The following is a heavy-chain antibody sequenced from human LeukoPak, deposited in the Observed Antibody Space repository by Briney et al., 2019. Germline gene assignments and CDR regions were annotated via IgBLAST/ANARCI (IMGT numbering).Heavy chain of an antibody. CDR1: GGSFSGYY. CDR2: INHSGST. V-gene: IGHV4-34*01. J-gene: IGHJ5*02. CDR3: ARVKQSSWFDP. Sequence: KTSETLSLTCTVYGGSFSGYYWSWIRQPPGKGLEWIGEINHSGSTNYNPSLKSRVTISVDTSKNQFSLKLSSVTAADPAVYYCARVKQSSWFDPWGQGTLVTVSS. D-gene: IGHD4-11*01.